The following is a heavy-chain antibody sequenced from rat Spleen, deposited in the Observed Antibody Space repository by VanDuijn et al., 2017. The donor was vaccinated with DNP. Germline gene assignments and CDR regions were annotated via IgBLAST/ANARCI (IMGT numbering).Heavy chain of an antibody. V-gene: IGHV4-2*01. CDR3: AKHLDA. Sequence: EVQLVESGGGLAQPGRSLRLSCAASGFTFSDYNMAWVRQAPGKGLEWIGEIKDDSSIKNYNPSLNGKVTFSRDNDQNTLYLQMTNLESEDTATYYCAKHLDAWGQGTSVTVSS. CDR1: GFTFSDYN. CDR2: IKDDSSIK. J-gene: IGHJ4*01.